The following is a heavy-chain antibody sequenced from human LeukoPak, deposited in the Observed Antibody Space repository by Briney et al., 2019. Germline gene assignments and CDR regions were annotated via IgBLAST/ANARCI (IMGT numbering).Heavy chain of an antibody. CDR3: ARDFGKSWVYPHWFDP. CDR1: GYTFSTYG. Sequence: ASVKVSCKASGYTFSTYGINWVRQAPGQGLEWMGWISPYNGVTNYAQRFKGRVTMTTDTFMTTAYMELNSLRYDDTAVYYCARDFGKSWVYPHWFDPWGQGTLVTVSS. V-gene: IGHV1-18*01. J-gene: IGHJ5*02. CDR2: ISPYNGVT. D-gene: IGHD5/OR15-5a*01.